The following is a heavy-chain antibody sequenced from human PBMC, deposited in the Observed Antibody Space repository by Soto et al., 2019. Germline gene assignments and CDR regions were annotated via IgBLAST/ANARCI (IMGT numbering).Heavy chain of an antibody. CDR2: IYYSGST. CDR3: ARVGGVAARTFSY. D-gene: IGHD6-6*01. J-gene: IGHJ4*02. V-gene: IGHV4-59*01. CDR1: VGSISSDY. Sequence: KPSETLSLTCTVSVGSISSDYWSWVRQPPGKGLEWIGYIYYSGSTNYNPSLESRVTIALDPSKNKFSLKLRSLTTADTAVYFCARVGGVAARTFSYWGQGTLVTVSS.